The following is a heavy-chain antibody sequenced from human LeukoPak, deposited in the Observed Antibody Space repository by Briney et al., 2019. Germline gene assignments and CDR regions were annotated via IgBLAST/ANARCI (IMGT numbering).Heavy chain of an antibody. V-gene: IGHV3-23*01. CDR2: ISGSGGNT. CDR1: GFTFSSYG. CDR3: AKDLGYDYVWGEGNFYDY. J-gene: IGHJ4*02. D-gene: IGHD3-16*01. Sequence: PGGSLRLSCAASGFTFSSYGMSCVRQAPGKGLEWVSVISGSGGNTDYADSVKGRFTISRDNSKNTLYLQMNSLRGEDTAVYYCAKDLGYDYVWGEGNFYDYWGQGTLVTVSS.